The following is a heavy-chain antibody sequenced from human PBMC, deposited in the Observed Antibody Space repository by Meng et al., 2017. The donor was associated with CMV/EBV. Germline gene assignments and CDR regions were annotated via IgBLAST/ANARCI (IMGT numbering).Heavy chain of an antibody. V-gene: IGHV4-39*07. D-gene: IGHD1-26*01. CDR3: ARVASGSYRAFDY. Sequence: QLQLQESGPGLVKPSETLSLTCTVSGGSISSSSYYWGWIRQPPGKGLEWIGSIYYSGSTYYNPSLKSRVTISVDTSKNQFSLKLSSVTAADTAVYYCARVASGSYRAFDYWAREPWSPSPQ. J-gene: IGHJ4*02. CDR2: IYYSGST. CDR1: GGSISSSSYY.